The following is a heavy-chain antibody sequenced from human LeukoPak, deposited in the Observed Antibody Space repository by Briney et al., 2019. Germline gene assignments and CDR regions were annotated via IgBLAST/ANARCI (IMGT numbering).Heavy chain of an antibody. Sequence: QPGGSLRLSCAASGFTVSSNYMIWVRQAPGKGLEWVSVIYSGGSTYYADSVKGRFTISRDNSKNTLYLQMNSLRAEDTAVYYCARGVPLHYYDSSGYQYYFDYWGQGTLVTVSS. J-gene: IGHJ4*02. CDR3: ARGVPLHYYDSSGYQYYFDY. V-gene: IGHV3-66*01. CDR2: IYSGGST. CDR1: GFTVSSNY. D-gene: IGHD3-22*01.